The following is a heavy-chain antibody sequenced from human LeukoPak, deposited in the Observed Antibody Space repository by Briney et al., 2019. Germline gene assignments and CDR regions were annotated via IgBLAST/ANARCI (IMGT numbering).Heavy chain of an antibody. CDR1: GGSISSGGYS. CDR2: IYHSGST. CDR3: ATGLWSGDRARAQTRFAWFDP. V-gene: IGHV4-30-2*01. J-gene: IGHJ5*02. Sequence: SETLSLTCAVSGGSISSGGYSWSWIRQPPGKGLEWIGYIYHSGSTYYNPSLKSRVTISVGRSKNQFSLKLSSVTAADTAVYYCATGLWSGDRARAQTRFAWFDPWGQGTLVTVSS. D-gene: IGHD3-3*01.